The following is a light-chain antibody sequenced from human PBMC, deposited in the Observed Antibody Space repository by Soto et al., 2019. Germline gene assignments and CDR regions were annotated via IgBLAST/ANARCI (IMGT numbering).Light chain of an antibody. J-gene: IGKJ3*01. V-gene: IGKV1-33*01. CDR3: QQYDNLPRRT. Sequence: DLPMTQSPSSLSASVGDRVTITCQASQDISNYLNWYQQKPGKAPKLLIYDASNLETGVPSRFSGSGSGTDFTFTISSLQPEDIATYYCQQYDNLPRRTFGPGTKVDIK. CDR1: QDISNY. CDR2: DAS.